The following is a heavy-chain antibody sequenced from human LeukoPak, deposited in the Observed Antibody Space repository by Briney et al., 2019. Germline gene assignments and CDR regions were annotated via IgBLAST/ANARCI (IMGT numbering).Heavy chain of an antibody. V-gene: IGHV1-46*01. CDR1: GYTFTSYY. D-gene: IGHD4-17*01. J-gene: IGHJ5*02. CDR3: ARDTDYGDYGYSVRVGHWANWFDP. Sequence: ASVKVSCKASGYTFTSYYMHWVRQAPGQGLEWMGIINPSGGSTSYAQKFQGRVTMTRDMSTSTVYMELSSLRSEDTAVYYCARDTDYGDYGYSVRVGHWANWFDPWGQGTLVTVPS. CDR2: INPSGGST.